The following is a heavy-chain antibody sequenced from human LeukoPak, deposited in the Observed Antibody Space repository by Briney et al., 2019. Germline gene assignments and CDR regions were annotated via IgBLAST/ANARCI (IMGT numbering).Heavy chain of an antibody. CDR2: IRYDGRNK. CDR3: ASPQRITYAFDI. J-gene: IGHJ3*02. Sequence: GGSLRLSCAASGLTFSSYSMNWVRRAPGKGLEGVAFIRYDGRNKYYADSVKGRFTISRDNSKNTLCLQMNGLRAEDTAVYYCASPQRITYAFDIWGQGTMVTVSS. D-gene: IGHD3-3*01. V-gene: IGHV3-30*02. CDR1: GLTFSSYS.